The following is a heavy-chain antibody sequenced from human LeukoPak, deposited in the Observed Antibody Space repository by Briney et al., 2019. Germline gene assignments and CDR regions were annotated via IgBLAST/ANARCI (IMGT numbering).Heavy chain of an antibody. J-gene: IGHJ4*02. CDR3: AREYYGDLGYYFDY. Sequence: GGSLRLSCTASGFMFGRYAMSWVRQAPGQGLEWLSYISSSDTIYYAESVKGQFTISRDNAKNSLYLQMNSLRAEDTAVYYCAREYYGDLGYYFDYWGQGTWSPSPQ. CDR2: ISSSDTI. V-gene: IGHV3-48*04. CDR1: GFMFGRYA. D-gene: IGHD4-17*01.